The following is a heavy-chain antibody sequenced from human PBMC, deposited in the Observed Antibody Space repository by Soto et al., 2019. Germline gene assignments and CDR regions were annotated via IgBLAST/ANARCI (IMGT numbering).Heavy chain of an antibody. CDR1: GFTFSSYG. D-gene: IGHD6-19*01. J-gene: IGHJ1*01. V-gene: IGHV3-30*18. Sequence: GGSLRLSCAASGFTFSSYGMHWVRQAPGKGLEWVAVISYDGSNKYYADSVKGRVTISRDNSKNTLYLQMNSLRAEDTAVYYCAKETYSSGWYFQHWGQGTLVTVSS. CDR2: ISYDGSNK. CDR3: AKETYSSGWYFQH.